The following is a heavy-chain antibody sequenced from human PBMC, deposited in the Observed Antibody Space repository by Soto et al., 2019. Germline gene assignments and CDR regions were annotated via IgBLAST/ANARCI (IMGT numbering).Heavy chain of an antibody. V-gene: IGHV3-30-3*01. CDR3: ARDLEVAVAGA. CDR2: ISYDGSNK. CDR1: GFTFSSYA. Sequence: QVQLVESGGGVVQPGRSLRLSCAASGFTFSSYAMHWVRQAPVKGLERVAVISYDGSNKYYADSVKGRFTISRDNSKNTLYLQMNSLRAEDTAVYYCARDLEVAVAGAWGQGTLVTVSS. D-gene: IGHD6-19*01. J-gene: IGHJ5*02.